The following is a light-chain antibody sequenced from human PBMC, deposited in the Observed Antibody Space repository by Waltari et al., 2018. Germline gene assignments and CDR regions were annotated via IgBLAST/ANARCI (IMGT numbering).Light chain of an antibody. Sequence: QSVLTQPPSVSGAPGQRVTIPCTGSGSNTGAGYARHRYQQLPRAAPKLLIYGSSTRPLGVPDRFFGSTSGTSASLTITGLQAEDEADYYCQSYDTSLSVVFGGGTKLTVL. CDR3: QSYDTSLSVV. CDR2: GSS. J-gene: IGLJ3*02. CDR1: GSNTGAGYA. V-gene: IGLV1-40*01.